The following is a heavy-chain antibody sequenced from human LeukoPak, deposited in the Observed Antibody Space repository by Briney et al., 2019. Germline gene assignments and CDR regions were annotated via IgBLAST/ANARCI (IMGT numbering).Heavy chain of an antibody. D-gene: IGHD6-13*01. Sequence: GGSLRLSCAASGFTFSSYSMNWVRQAPGKGLEWVSSISSSSSYIYYADSVKGRFTISRDNAKNSLYLQMNSLRAEDTAVYYCARQSLRVSSSWYGIFDSWGQGTLVTVSS. V-gene: IGHV3-21*01. CDR2: ISSSSSYI. J-gene: IGHJ4*02. CDR1: GFTFSSYS. CDR3: ARQSLRVSSSWYGIFDS.